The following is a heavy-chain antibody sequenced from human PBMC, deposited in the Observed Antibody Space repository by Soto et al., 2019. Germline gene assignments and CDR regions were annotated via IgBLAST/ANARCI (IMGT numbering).Heavy chain of an antibody. V-gene: IGHV3-15*02. CDR3: TPVCQGTKLCDGFDI. CDR2: VKSKTDGETT. Sequence: EVQLVESGGALVKPGGSLRLSCAASGFTFSNVWMTWVRQAPGKGLEWVGRVKSKTDGETTDYAAPVKGRFTAPRDVSTNTFYLQMNSLKIEDTAVYFCTPVCQGTKLCDGFDIWGLGTRVTGS. CDR1: GFTFSNVW. D-gene: IGHD2-21*01. J-gene: IGHJ3*02.